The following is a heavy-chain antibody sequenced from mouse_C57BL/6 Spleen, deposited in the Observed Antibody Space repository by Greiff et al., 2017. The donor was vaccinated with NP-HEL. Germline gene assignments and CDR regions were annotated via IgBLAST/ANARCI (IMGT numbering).Heavy chain of an antibody. CDR2: ISNGGGST. Sequence: EVHLVESGGGLVQPGGSLKLSCAASGFTFSDYYMYWVRQTPEKRLEWVASISNGGGSTYYPDTVKGRFTISRDNAKNTLYLQMSRLKSEVTAMYYGAGDEAPYYDSVYYAIDYWGQGTSVSVSS. D-gene: IGHD2-4*01. CDR3: AGDEAPYYDSVYYAIDY. V-gene: IGHV5-12*01. J-gene: IGHJ4*01. CDR1: GFTFSDYY.